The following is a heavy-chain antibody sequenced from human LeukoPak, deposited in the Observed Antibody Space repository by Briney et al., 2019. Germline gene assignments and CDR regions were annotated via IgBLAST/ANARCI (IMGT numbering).Heavy chain of an antibody. D-gene: IGHD2-15*01. CDR2: VSFIGRT. CDR1: GGSINDYY. J-gene: IGHJ4*02. V-gene: IGHV4-59*01. Sequence: SETLSPTCTVSGGSINDYYWSWIRQPPGKGLEWIGYVSFIGRTKYNASLKSRVTISVDTSKNQFYLKLTPVFAADTAMYYCARDLFASGGYFDSWGQGSLVIVSS. CDR3: ARDLFASGGYFDS.